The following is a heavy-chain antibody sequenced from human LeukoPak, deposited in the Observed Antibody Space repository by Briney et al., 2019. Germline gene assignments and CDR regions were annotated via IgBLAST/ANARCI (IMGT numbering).Heavy chain of an antibody. J-gene: IGHJ4*02. CDR1: GFTFRSYA. CDR3: AKTGYCSSTSCYVGPFDY. CDR2: ISGSGDTA. D-gene: IGHD2-2*01. Sequence: GGSLRLSCAASGFTFRSYAVSWVRQAPGKGLEWVSGISGSGDTAYADSVRGRFTISRDNSKNTLYLQMNSLRAEDTAVYYCAKTGYCSSTSCYVGPFDYWGQGTLVTVSS. V-gene: IGHV3-23*01.